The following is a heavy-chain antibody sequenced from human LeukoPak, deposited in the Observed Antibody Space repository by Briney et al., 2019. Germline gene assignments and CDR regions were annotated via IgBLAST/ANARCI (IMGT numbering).Heavy chain of an antibody. CDR2: IYHSGST. CDR3: ARDGSGSYLYH. J-gene: IGHJ5*02. Sequence: PSETLSLTCTVSGYSISSGYYWGWIRQPPGKGLEWIGNIYHSGSTYYNPSLKSRVTIFVDTSKNQFSLKLYSVTAADTAVYYCARDGSGSYLYHWGQGTLVTVSS. D-gene: IGHD3-10*01. CDR1: GYSISSGYY. V-gene: IGHV4-38-2*02.